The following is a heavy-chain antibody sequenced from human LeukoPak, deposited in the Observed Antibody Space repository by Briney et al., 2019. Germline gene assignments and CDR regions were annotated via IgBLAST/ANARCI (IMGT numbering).Heavy chain of an antibody. V-gene: IGHV3-15*01. D-gene: IGHD6-19*01. CDR1: GFTFSNGW. CDR3: TTDLQYSSGWLQIDY. J-gene: IGHJ4*02. Sequence: GGSLRLSCAASGFTFSNGWMSWVRQAPGKGLEWVGRIKSNTDGGTTDYAAPVKGRFTISRDDSKNTLYLQMNSLKTEDTAVYYCTTDLQYSSGWLQIDYWGQGTLVPVSS. CDR2: IKSNTDGGTT.